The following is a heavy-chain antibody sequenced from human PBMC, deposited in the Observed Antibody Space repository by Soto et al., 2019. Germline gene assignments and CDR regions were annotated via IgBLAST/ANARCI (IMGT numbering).Heavy chain of an antibody. V-gene: IGHV3-30*18. CDR1: GFTFSSYG. D-gene: IGHD4-4*01. Sequence: VGSLSLSSAASGFTFSSYGMHWVRQAPGEGLEWVAVISYDGSNKYYADSVKGRFTISRDNSKNTLYLQMNSLRAEDTAVYYCAKIPDYSKDYWGQGTLVTIS. CDR2: ISYDGSNK. J-gene: IGHJ4*02. CDR3: AKIPDYSKDY.